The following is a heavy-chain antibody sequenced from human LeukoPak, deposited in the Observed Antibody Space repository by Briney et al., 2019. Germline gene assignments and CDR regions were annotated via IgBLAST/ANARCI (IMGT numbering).Heavy chain of an antibody. Sequence: GGSLRLSCAASGFTFSSYGMPWVRQAPGKGLEWVAVISYDGSNKYYADSAKGRFTISRDNAKNTLYLQMNSLRDEDTAVYYCAKEGYYYDSSGYNYDCGMDVWGQGTTVTVSS. CDR1: GFTFSSYG. CDR2: ISYDGSNK. D-gene: IGHD3-22*01. CDR3: AKEGYYYDSSGYNYDCGMDV. J-gene: IGHJ6*02. V-gene: IGHV3-30*18.